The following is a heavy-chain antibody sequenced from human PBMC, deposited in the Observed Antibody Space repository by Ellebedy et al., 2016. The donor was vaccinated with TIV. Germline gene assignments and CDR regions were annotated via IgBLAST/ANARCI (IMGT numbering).Heavy chain of an antibody. V-gene: IGHV4-59*08. CDR1: DGSISAFY. J-gene: IGHJ5*02. D-gene: IGHD6-13*01. CDR2: IYYGGKT. Sequence: SETLSLTCSVSDGSISAFYWNWLRQSPGKGLEWIGHIYYGGKTDYNPSLKSRVTITVDTSKNQFSLNLASVTAADTAVYYCARVRAAADRWFDPWGLGTLVTVSS. CDR3: ARVRAAADRWFDP.